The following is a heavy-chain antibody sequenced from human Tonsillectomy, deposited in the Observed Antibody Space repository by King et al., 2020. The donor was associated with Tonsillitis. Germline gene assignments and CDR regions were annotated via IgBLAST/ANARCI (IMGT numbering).Heavy chain of an antibody. CDR2: INHSGST. CDR3: ARGHRSFRPGTFDY. D-gene: IGHD6-13*01. J-gene: IGHJ4*02. Sequence: VQLQQWGAGLLKPSETLSFTFAVYGGSFSGYYWSWIRQPPWKGLEWIGEINHSGSTKYNPSLKSRATISVGTSKNQFSLKLNSVTAADTAVYYCARGHRSFRPGTFDYWGQGTLVTVSS. CDR1: GGSFSGYY. V-gene: IGHV4-34*01.